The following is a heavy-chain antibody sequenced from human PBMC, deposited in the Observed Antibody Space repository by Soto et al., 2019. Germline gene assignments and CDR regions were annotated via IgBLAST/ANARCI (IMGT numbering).Heavy chain of an antibody. D-gene: IGHD5-12*01. V-gene: IGHV2-70*01. CDR2: IDWDDDK. CDR1: GFSLSTSGMC. Sequence: SGPTLVNPTQTLTLTCTFSGFSLSTSGMCVSWIRQPPGKALEWLAFIDWDDDKYYTTSLKTRLTISKDTSKNQVVLTMTNMEPLDTATYYCARTRYSGSDNSMDVWGQGTTVTVSS. J-gene: IGHJ6*02. CDR3: ARTRYSGSDNSMDV.